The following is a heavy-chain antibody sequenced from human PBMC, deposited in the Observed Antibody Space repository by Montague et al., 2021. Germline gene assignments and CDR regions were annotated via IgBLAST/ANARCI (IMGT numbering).Heavy chain of an antibody. Sequence: SETLSLTCNVSGGAISSSSCYWGWIRQPPGKGLEWIGSIYYSGSTYYSPSLKSRVTISADTSQKQFSLKLRSVTAADTAVYYCARTSQFRENGGNYYYNALDVWGQGTTVTVSS. D-gene: IGHD3-16*01. CDR3: ARTSQFRENGGNYYYNALDV. CDR1: GGAISSSSCY. CDR2: IYYSGST. V-gene: IGHV4-39*01. J-gene: IGHJ6*02.